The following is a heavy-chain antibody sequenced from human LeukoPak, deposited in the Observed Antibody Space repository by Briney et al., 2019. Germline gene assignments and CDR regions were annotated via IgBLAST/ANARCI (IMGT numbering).Heavy chain of an antibody. Sequence: SETLSLTCTVSGGSISSGTSYWSWIRQPAGKGLEWIGRIYTSGSTNYNPSLKSRVTISVDTSKDQFSLRLRSVTAADTAVYYCARVTGYMIEDYFDYWGQGTLVTVSS. CDR3: ARVTGYMIEDYFDY. D-gene: IGHD3-22*01. CDR1: GGSISSGTSY. CDR2: IYTSGST. V-gene: IGHV4-61*02. J-gene: IGHJ4*02.